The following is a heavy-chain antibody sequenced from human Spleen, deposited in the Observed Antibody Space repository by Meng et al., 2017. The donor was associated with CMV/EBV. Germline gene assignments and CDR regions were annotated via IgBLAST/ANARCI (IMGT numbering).Heavy chain of an antibody. D-gene: IGHD3-22*01. J-gene: IGHJ4*02. CDR2: INHSGST. CDR3: ASEYYYDSSGYAY. V-gene: IGHV4-34*01. CDR1: VGSCSGYY. Sequence: CAVSVGSCSGYYWSCIRQPPGNGLEWIGEINHSGSTNYTPSLKSRVTISVDTSKNQFSLQLSSVTAADTAVYYCASEYYYDSSGYAYWGQGTLVTVSS.